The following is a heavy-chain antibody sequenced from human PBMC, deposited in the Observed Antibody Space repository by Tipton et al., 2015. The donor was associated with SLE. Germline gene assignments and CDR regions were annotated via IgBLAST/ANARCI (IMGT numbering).Heavy chain of an antibody. J-gene: IGHJ4*02. V-gene: IGHV4-61*02. CDR3: ARAEYSFDY. D-gene: IGHD3-10*01. CDR2: IYTSGST. Sequence: LRLSCTVSGGSISSGSYYWSWIRQPAGKGLEWIGRIYTSGSTFHNPSLKSRLTISVDTSKNQFSLKLSSVTAADTAVYYCARAEYSFDYWGQGALVTVSS. CDR1: GGSISSGSYY.